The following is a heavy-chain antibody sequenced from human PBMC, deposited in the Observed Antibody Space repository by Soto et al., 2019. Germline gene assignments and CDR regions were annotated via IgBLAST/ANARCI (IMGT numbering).Heavy chain of an antibody. J-gene: IGHJ4*02. D-gene: IGHD6-19*01. V-gene: IGHV1-2*04. Sequence: ASVKVSCKASGYTFTGYYMHWVRQAPGQGLEWMGWINPNSGGTNYAQKFQGWVTMTRDTSISTAYMELSRLRSDDTAVYYCARGRQWLVRGYFDYWGQGTLVTVSS. CDR1: GYTFTGYY. CDR3: ARGRQWLVRGYFDY. CDR2: INPNSGGT.